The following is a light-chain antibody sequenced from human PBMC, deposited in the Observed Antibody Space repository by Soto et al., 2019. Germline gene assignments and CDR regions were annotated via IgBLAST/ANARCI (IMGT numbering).Light chain of an antibody. CDR3: QQLNSYPIT. CDR2: AAS. V-gene: IGKV1-39*01. CDR1: QSISSY. J-gene: IGKJ5*01. Sequence: DIQMTQSPSSLSASVGDRVTITCRASQSISSYLNWYQQKPGKATNLMIYAASSLQSGVPSRVRGRGYGKNVTLTISRLQPEDVATDYCQQLNSYPITFGQGTRLEIK.